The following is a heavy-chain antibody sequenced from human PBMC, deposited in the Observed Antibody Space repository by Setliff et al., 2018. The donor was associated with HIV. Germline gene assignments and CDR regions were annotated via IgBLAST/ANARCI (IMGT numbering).Heavy chain of an antibody. CDR2: IYHTGGT. J-gene: IGHJ1*01. CDR1: GASISTGEYY. V-gene: IGHV4-30-4*01. CDR3: ARYHIGGIQYFQH. D-gene: IGHD2-21*01. Sequence: KPSETLSLTCSVSGASISTGEYYWSWVRQYPGRGLEWIGYIYHTGGTSYNPSLRSRLSVSLDTSRSQFSLKLTSVTAADTAIYYCARYHIGGIQYFQHWGQGALVTVSS.